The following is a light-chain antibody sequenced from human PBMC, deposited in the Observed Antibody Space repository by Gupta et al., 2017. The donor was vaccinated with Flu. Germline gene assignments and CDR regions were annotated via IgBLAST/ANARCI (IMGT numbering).Light chain of an antibody. CDR1: QNIDTY. V-gene: IGKV1-39*01. CDR3: QQSDSSLYT. J-gene: IGKJ2*01. CDR2: LAS. Sequence: DIQMTQSPSSLSASVGDRVTISCRASQNIDTYLNWYQQKPGKAPKLLIYLASTLQSGVPSRFSGSVSGTDFTLTISSLQPEDFATYYCQQSDSSLYTFGQGTRLDIK.